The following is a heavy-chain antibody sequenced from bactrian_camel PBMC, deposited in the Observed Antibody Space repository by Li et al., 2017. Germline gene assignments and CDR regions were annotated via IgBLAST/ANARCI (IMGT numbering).Heavy chain of an antibody. Sequence: HVQLVESGGGSVQSGGSLILSCSASQFPYDNVCMGWFRQVTEEEREGVATFDGRSSATYYGDSVKGRFTISKDNAKNILYLQMSSLKPEDTAMYYCAARTHFSAARGPWDDFGFWGQGTQVTVS. J-gene: IGHJ6*01. CDR3: AARTHFSAARGPWDDFGF. V-gene: IGHV3S55*01. CDR2: FDGRSSAT. CDR1: QFPYDNVC.